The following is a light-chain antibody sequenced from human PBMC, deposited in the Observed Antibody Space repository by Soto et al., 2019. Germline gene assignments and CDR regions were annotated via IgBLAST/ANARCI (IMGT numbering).Light chain of an antibody. CDR3: QQYNNWPPMYT. Sequence: EIVMTQSPATLSVSPGERATLSCRASQSVSSTLAWYQQKPGQAPRLLIYGASTRATGIPARFSGSGSGTEFTLTISSLQSEDFAVDYCQQYNNWPPMYTFGQGTKLEIK. J-gene: IGKJ2*01. CDR2: GAS. CDR1: QSVSST. V-gene: IGKV3-15*01.